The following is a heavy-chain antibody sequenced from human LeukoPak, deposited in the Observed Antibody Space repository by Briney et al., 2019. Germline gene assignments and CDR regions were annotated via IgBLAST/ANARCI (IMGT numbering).Heavy chain of an antibody. V-gene: IGHV3-21*01. D-gene: IGHD6-19*01. Sequence: GGSLRLSCAASGFTFNSYSMHWVRQAPGKGLEWVSSISSSANYIKDADSVKGRFTISRDNAKNSLHLQMNSLRAEDTAVYYCARRYVAVADYFDYWGQGTLVTVSS. J-gene: IGHJ4*02. CDR2: ISSSANYI. CDR1: GFTFNSYS. CDR3: ARRYVAVADYFDY.